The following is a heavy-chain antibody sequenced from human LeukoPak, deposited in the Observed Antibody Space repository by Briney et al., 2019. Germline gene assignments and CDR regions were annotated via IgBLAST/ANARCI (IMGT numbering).Heavy chain of an antibody. D-gene: IGHD5-12*01. CDR1: GFTFSNAW. CDR2: ITGKTGGGTT. CDR3: TTALGYSGYDTSNYFDY. V-gene: IGHV3-15*01. J-gene: IGHJ4*02. Sequence: GGSLRLSCAASGFTFSNAWMSWVRQAPGKGLEWVGRITGKTGGGTTDYAAPVKGRFTISRDDSKSTLYLQMNSLKAEDTAVYYCTTALGYSGYDTSNYFDYWGQGTLVTVSS.